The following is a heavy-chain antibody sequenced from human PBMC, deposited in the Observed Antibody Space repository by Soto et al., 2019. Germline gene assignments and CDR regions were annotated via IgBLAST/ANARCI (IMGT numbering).Heavy chain of an antibody. CDR1: GGTFSSYA. V-gene: IGHV1-69*01. Sequence: QVQLVQSGAEVKKPGSSVKVSCKASGGTFSSYAINWVRQAPGQGLEWMGGIIPIFGTANYAQKFQGRVTITADESTSTAYMELSSLRSEDTAVYYCARVIPVEMATIKGAFDIWGQGTMVTVSS. CDR3: ARVIPVEMATIKGAFDI. CDR2: IIPIFGTA. D-gene: IGHD5-12*01. J-gene: IGHJ3*02.